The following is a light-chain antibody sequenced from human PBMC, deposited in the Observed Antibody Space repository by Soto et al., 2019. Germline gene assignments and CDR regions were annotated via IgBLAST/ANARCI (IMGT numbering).Light chain of an antibody. CDR1: QSISSG. Sequence: DIQMTQSRSTLAASVGDRVTITCRASQSISSGLAWYQQNSGKAPNLLIYDTSNLESGVPSRFSGSGSGTEFTLTISSLRPDDFATYYCQKYNSYPYTFGQGTKVDIK. CDR3: QKYNSYPYT. V-gene: IGKV1-5*01. J-gene: IGKJ2*01. CDR2: DTS.